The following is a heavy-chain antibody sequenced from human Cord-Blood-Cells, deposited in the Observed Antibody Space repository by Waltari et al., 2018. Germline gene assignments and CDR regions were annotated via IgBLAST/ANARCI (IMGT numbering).Heavy chain of an antibody. J-gene: IGHJ3*02. Sequence: VKVSCKASGGTFSSYAISWVRQAPGQGLEWMGGIIPILGIANYAQKFQGRVTITADESTSTAYVELSSLRSEDTAVYYCAVLQAGYSGGYYAFDIWGQGTMVTVSS. CDR3: AVLQAGYSGGYYAFDI. V-gene: IGHV1-69*01. CDR1: GGTFSSYA. D-gene: IGHD1-26*01. CDR2: IIPILGIA.